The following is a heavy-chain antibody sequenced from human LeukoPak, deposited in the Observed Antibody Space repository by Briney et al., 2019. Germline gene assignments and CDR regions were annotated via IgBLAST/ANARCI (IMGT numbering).Heavy chain of an antibody. CDR2: INPGGSST. Sequence: GGSLRLSCAASGFAFSSYWMHWVRQVPGRGLVWVSRINPGGSSTAYADSVKGRFTISRDNAKNTLYLQMNSLRAEDTAVYYCARSNQADDYWGQGTLVTVSS. D-gene: IGHD4-11*01. CDR3: ARSNQADDY. J-gene: IGHJ4*02. V-gene: IGHV3-74*01. CDR1: GFAFSSYW.